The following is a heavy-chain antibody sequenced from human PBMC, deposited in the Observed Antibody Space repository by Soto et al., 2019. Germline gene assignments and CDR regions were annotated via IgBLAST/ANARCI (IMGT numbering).Heavy chain of an antibody. Sequence: QVQLVQSGAGVKKPGASVKVSCKASGYTFTSYYMHWVRQAPGQGLEWMGIINPSGGSTRNAQKFQGRVTMTRDTSTSTVYMELSSLRSEDTAVYYCARNYYDSSGYYYVPFDYWGQGTLVTVSS. J-gene: IGHJ4*02. V-gene: IGHV1-46*01. D-gene: IGHD3-22*01. CDR1: GYTFTSYY. CDR2: INPSGGST. CDR3: ARNYYDSSGYYYVPFDY.